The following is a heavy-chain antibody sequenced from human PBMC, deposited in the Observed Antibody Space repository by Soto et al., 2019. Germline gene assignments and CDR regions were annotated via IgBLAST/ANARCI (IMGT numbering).Heavy chain of an antibody. CDR3: AREASGWYSRGSFDF. Sequence: GGSLRLSCAASGFTFSSYGMHWVRQAPGKGLEWVAVISYDGSNKYYADSVKGRFTISRDNSKNTLYLQMNSLRAEDTAVYYCAREASGWYSRGSFDFWGRGTMVTVS. CDR1: GFTFSSYG. D-gene: IGHD6-19*01. V-gene: IGHV3-30*03. CDR2: ISYDGSNK. J-gene: IGHJ3*01.